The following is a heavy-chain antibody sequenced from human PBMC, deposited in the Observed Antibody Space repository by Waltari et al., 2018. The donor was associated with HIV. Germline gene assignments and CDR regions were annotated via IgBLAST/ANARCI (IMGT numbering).Heavy chain of an antibody. Sequence: QVHLQQSGAEGRKPGASVRISCKTSGYTFTSYYMPWVREGPGHTLEWMGIINPSDGSTTAGQKFRGRVTISRDTSINTAFLELSRLTTEDTAIYYCARRGSYFDFWSGFGSPAPFDFWGQGTLVTVST. CDR1: GYTFTSYY. V-gene: IGHV1-46*01. J-gene: IGHJ4*02. CDR3: ARRGSYFDFWSGFGSPAPFDF. D-gene: IGHD3-3*01. CDR2: INPSDGST.